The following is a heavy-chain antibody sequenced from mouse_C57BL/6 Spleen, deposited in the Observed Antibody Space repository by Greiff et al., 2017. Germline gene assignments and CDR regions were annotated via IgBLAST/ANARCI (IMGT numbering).Heavy chain of an antibody. CDR3: ARDRVYYDDDGLWFAY. V-gene: IGHV1-53*01. D-gene: IGHD2-4*01. CDR2: INPSNGGT. J-gene: IGHJ3*01. CDR1: GYTFTSYW. Sequence: QVQLQQPGTELVKPGASVKLSCKASGYTFTSYWMHWVKQRPGQGLEWLGNINPSNGGTNYIEQLKSKATPTVDKSSSPAYRQLSNLTSEDSAVYYCARDRVYYDDDGLWFAYWGQGTLVTVSA.